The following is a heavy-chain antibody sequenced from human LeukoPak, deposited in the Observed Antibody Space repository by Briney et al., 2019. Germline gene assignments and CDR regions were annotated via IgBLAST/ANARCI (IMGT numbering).Heavy chain of an antibody. V-gene: IGHV1-8*01. CDR2: MNPNSGNT. CDR1: GYTFTSYD. J-gene: IGHJ6*02. CDR3: ARTRSPSPRITMVRGTTTYYGMDV. Sequence: ASVKVSCKASGYTFTSYDINWVRQATGQGLEWMGWMNPNSGNTGYAQKFQGRVTMTRNTSTSTAYMELSSLRSEDTAVYYCARTRSPSPRITMVRGTTTYYGMDVWGQGTTVTVSS. D-gene: IGHD3-10*01.